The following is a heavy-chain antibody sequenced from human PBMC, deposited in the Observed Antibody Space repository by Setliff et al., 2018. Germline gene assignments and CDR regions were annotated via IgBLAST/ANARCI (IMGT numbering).Heavy chain of an antibody. D-gene: IGHD3-10*01. Sequence: SETLSLTCSVSGGSISSGSYYWGWIRQSPGKGLEWIGSMYYSGSTYYNPSLKGRVTLSVDTTKNRFSLKLTSMTAADTAVYFCARHLLVQGTYHFDYWGQGSPVTVSS. CDR2: MYYSGST. CDR1: GGSISSGSYY. V-gene: IGHV4-39*01. J-gene: IGHJ4*02. CDR3: ARHLLVQGTYHFDY.